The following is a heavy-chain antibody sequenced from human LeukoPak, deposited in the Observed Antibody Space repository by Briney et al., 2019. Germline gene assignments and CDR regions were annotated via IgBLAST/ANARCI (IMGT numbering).Heavy chain of an antibody. J-gene: IGHJ4*02. Sequence: PGRSLRLSCAASGFTFSSYGMHWVRQAPGKGPEWVAVISYDGSNKYYADSVKGRFTISRDNSKNTLYLQMNSLRAEDTAVYYCARYSSSSTWGQGTLVTVSS. D-gene: IGHD6-6*01. CDR2: ISYDGSNK. V-gene: IGHV3-30-3*01. CDR1: GFTFSSYG. CDR3: ARYSSSST.